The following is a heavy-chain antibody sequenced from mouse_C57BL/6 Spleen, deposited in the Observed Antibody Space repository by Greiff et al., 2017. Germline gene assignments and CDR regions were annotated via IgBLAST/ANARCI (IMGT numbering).Heavy chain of an antibody. CDR2: INPNNGGT. CDR1: GYTFTDYN. J-gene: IGHJ2*01. CDR3: ARSPLYYGSSPYYFDY. D-gene: IGHD1-1*01. Sequence: VQLQQSGPELVKPGASVKIPCKASGYTFTDYNMDWVKQSHGKSLEWIGDINPNNGGTIYNQKFKGKATLTVDKSSSTAYMELRSLTSEDTAVYYCARSPLYYGSSPYYFDYWGQGTTLTVSS. V-gene: IGHV1-18*01.